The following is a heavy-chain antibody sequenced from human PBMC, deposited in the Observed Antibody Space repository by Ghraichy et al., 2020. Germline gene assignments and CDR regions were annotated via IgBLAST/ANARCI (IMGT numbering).Heavy chain of an antibody. CDR1: GFTFSSYS. Sequence: GGSLRLSCAASGFTFSSYSMNWVRQAPGKGLEWVSSISSSSSYIYYADSVKGRFTISRDNAKNSLYLQMNSLRAEDTAVYYCASYYGGNSEFDYWGQGTLVTVSS. D-gene: IGHD4-23*01. J-gene: IGHJ4*02. CDR2: ISSSSSYI. V-gene: IGHV3-21*01. CDR3: ASYYGGNSEFDY.